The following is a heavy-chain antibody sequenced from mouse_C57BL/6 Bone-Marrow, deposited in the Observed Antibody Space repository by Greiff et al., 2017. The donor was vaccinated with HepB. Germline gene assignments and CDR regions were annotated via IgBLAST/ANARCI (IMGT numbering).Heavy chain of an antibody. CDR3: ARSYFLSYYFDY. CDR2: IYPGDGDT. V-gene: IGHV1-82*01. CDR1: GYAFSSSW. D-gene: IGHD6-2*01. Sequence: VQLQQSGPELVKPGASVKISCKASGYAFSSSWMNWVKQRPGKGLEWIGRIYPGDGDTNYNGKFKGKATLTADKSSSTAYMQLSSLTSEDSAVYYCARSYFLSYYFDYWGQGTTLTVSS. J-gene: IGHJ2*01.